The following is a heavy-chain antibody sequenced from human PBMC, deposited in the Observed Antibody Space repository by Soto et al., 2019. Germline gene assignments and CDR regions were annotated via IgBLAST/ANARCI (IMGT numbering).Heavy chain of an antibody. J-gene: IGHJ4*02. CDR1: GFAVSSKY. CDR2: IYGGGTT. CDR3: VQTTGWPGFDF. Sequence: GGSLRLSCAASGFAVSSKYMTWVRQAPGKGLEWVSVIYGGGTTYYADSVKGRFTISRDTSKNTLYLQMNSLGAEDTAVYYCVQTTGWPGFDFWGQGTLVTAPQ. V-gene: IGHV3-53*01. D-gene: IGHD6-19*01.